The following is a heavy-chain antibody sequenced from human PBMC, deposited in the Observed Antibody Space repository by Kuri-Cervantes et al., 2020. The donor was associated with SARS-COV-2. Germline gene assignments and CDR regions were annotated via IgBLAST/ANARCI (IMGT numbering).Heavy chain of an antibody. CDR2: ISAYNGNT. V-gene: IGHV1-18*04. Sequence: ASVKVSCKASGYTFTSYGISWVRQAPGQGLEWMGWISAYNGNTNYAQKFQGRVTITADESTSTAYMELSSLRSEDTAVYYCARVFRYNWFNPWGQGTLVTVSS. J-gene: IGHJ5*02. D-gene: IGHD2/OR15-2a*01. CDR1: GYTFTSYG. CDR3: ARVFRYNWFNP.